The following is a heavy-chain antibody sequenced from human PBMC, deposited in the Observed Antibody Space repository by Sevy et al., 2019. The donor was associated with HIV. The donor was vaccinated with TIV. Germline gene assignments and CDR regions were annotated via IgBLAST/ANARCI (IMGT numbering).Heavy chain of an antibody. V-gene: IGHV1-2*02. Sequence: AAVKVSCKASGYTFTGYYMHWMRQAPRQGLEWMGWINPDSGGPTYAPKFQGRVTLIRDTSISTAYMDLSRLKSDDTAVDYCVRDDRDGYFEYWGQGTLVTVSS. J-gene: IGHJ4*02. CDR2: INPDSGGP. CDR1: GYTFTGYY. CDR3: VRDDRDGYFEY.